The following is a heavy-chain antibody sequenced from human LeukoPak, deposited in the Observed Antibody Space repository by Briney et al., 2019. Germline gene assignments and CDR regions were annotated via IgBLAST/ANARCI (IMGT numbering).Heavy chain of an antibody. CDR1: GGTFTSYA. J-gene: IGHJ4*02. CDR3: ARSRPLRSRWYFVFDY. V-gene: IGHV1-69*05. CDR2: IIPIFGTA. D-gene: IGHD6-13*01. Sequence: GAAVKVSCKASGGTFTSYAISWERQAPGQGLEWMGGIIPIFGTANYAQKFQGRVTITTDESASTAYLELSSLRSEDSAVYYCARSRPLRSRWYFVFDYWGQGTLVTVSS.